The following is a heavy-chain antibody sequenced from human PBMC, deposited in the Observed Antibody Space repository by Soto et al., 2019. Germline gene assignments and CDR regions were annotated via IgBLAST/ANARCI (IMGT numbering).Heavy chain of an antibody. V-gene: IGHV4-30-4*01. D-gene: IGHD3-22*01. CDR2: IYYSGST. J-gene: IGHJ4*02. CDR3: ARVGSGYYDSSGYPSFDY. CDR1: GGSISSGDYY. Sequence: SETLSLTCTVSGGSISSGDYYWSWIRQPPGKGLEWIGYIYYSGSTYYNPSLKSRVTISVDTSKNQFSLKLSSVTAADTAVYYCARVGSGYYDSSGYPSFDYWGQGTLVTVSS.